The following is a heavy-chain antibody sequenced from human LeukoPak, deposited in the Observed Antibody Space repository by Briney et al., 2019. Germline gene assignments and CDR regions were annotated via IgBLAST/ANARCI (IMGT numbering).Heavy chain of an antibody. Sequence: GGSLRLSCAASGFTFSSYGMHWVRQAPGKGLEWVAFIRYDGSNKYYADSAKGRFTISRDNSKNTLYLQMNSLRAEDTAVYYCAKDSRFLEWLSGNWFDPWGQGTLVTVSS. CDR2: IRYDGSNK. V-gene: IGHV3-30*02. CDR1: GFTFSSYG. J-gene: IGHJ5*02. D-gene: IGHD3-3*01. CDR3: AKDSRFLEWLSGNWFDP.